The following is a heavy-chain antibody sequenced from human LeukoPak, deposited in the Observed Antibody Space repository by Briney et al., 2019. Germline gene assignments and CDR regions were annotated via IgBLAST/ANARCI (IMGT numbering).Heavy chain of an antibody. CDR3: ARVVGAYSDYYYYYMDV. V-gene: IGHV1-2*02. D-gene: IGHD1-26*01. J-gene: IGHJ6*03. CDR2: INPNSGGT. Sequence: ASVKVSCKASGYTFTGYYMHWVRQAPGQGLEWMGWINPNSGGTNYAQKFQGRVTMTRDTSISTAYMELSRLRSDDTAVYYCARVVGAYSDYYYYYMDVWGKGTTVTISS. CDR1: GYTFTGYY.